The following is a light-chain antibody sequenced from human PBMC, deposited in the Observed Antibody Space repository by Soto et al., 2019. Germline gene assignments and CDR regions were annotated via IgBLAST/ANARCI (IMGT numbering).Light chain of an antibody. Sequence: QSALTQPRSVSGSPGQSVTISCTGTSSDVGGYNYVSWYQQHPGKAPKLMIYDVSKRPSGGADRFSGSKSGNTASRIISGLEAEDEADYYCCSYAGSSYVFGTGTKVTVL. J-gene: IGLJ1*01. CDR1: SSDVGGYNY. CDR2: DVS. CDR3: CSYAGSSYV. V-gene: IGLV2-11*01.